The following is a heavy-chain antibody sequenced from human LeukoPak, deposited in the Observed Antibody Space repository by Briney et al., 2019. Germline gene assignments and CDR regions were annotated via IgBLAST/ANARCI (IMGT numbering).Heavy chain of an antibody. Sequence: PGGSLRLSCAASGFTFSTFWMHWVRQVPGKGLEWVSSISSSSSYIYYADSVKGRFTISRDNAKNSLYLQMNSLRAEDTAVYYCAREESGAWELLPPAFDYWGQGTLVTVSS. D-gene: IGHD1-26*01. CDR2: ISSSSSYI. CDR3: AREESGAWELLPPAFDY. CDR1: GFTFSTFW. J-gene: IGHJ4*02. V-gene: IGHV3-21*01.